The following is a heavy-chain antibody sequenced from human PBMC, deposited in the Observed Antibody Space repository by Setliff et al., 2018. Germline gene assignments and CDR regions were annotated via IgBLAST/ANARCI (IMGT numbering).Heavy chain of an antibody. Sequence: SVKVSCKASGGTFSTYGITWVRQAPGQGLEWMGGIIPIFGTTDYAQKFQGRVTITTDESTSTAYMEMSSLRSEDTAVYYCARERGDIVSTTSYYYYMDVWGKGTTVTVSS. D-gene: IGHD5-12*01. V-gene: IGHV1-69*05. CDR2: IIPIFGTT. CDR1: GGTFSTYG. CDR3: ARERGDIVSTTSYYYYMDV. J-gene: IGHJ6*03.